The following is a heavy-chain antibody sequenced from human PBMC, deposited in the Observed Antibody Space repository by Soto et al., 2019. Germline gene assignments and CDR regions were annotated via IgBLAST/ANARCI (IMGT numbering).Heavy chain of an antibody. D-gene: IGHD6-19*01. CDR1: RGSFRGSY. V-gene: IGHV4-34*01. CDR3: ARHAVHSSGFTDY. J-gene: IGHJ4*02. Sequence: SETLSLTCAVYRGSFRGSYCPRIRQPPGTGLEWIGEINHSGSTNYNPSLKSRVTISVDTSKNQFSLKLSSVTAADSAVFYCARHAVHSSGFTDYWGQGTLVTVSS. CDR2: INHSGST.